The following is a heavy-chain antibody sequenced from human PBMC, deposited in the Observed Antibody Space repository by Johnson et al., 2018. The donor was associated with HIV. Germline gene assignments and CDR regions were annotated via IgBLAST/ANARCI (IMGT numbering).Heavy chain of an antibody. V-gene: IGHV3-30*02. CDR1: GFTFSGYG. CDR2: IRYDGSNK. Sequence: QVQLVESGGGVVQPGGSLRLSCAASGFTFSGYGMHWVRQAPGKGLEWVAFIRYDGSNKYYADSVTGRFTISRDNSKNTLYLQMNSLRAEDTAVYYCARDSPTGAAAGTGVAFDMWGQGTMVTVSS. J-gene: IGHJ3*02. CDR3: ARDSPTGAAAGTGVAFDM. D-gene: IGHD6-13*01.